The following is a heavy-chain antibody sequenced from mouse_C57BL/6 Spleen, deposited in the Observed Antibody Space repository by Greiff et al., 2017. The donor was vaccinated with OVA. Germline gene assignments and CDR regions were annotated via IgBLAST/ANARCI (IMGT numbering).Heavy chain of an antibody. CDR1: GYSFTGYY. CDR3: ATYGNYEAWVAY. CDR2: IYPYNGVS. V-gene: IGHV1-31*01. Sequence: DVHLVESGPELVKPGASVKISCKASGYSFTGYYMHWVKQSHGNILDWIGYIYPYNGVSSYNQKFKGKATLTVDKSSSTAYMELRSLTSEDSAVYYCATYGNYEAWVAYWGQGTLVTVSA. D-gene: IGHD2-1*01. J-gene: IGHJ3*01.